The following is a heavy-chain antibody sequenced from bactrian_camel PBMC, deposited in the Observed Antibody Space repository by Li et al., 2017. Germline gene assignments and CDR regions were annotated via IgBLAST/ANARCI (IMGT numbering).Heavy chain of an antibody. CDR1: GFTFSSYR. D-gene: IGHD7*01. V-gene: IGHV3S1*01. Sequence: HVQLVESGGSLVQPGGSLRLSCAASGFTFSSYRTYWVRQAPGKGLVWVSSINAVGTTFYADSVKGRFTISRDNAQNTLYLQLSSLKTEDTALYYCTNIPGELNDDSDPDFHGNWGRGTQVTVS. CDR3: TNIPGELNDDSDPDFHGN. CDR2: INAVGTT. J-gene: IGHJ4*01.